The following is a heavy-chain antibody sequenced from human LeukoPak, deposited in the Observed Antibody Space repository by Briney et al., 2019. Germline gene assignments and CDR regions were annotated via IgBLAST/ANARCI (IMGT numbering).Heavy chain of an antibody. V-gene: IGHV1-46*01. J-gene: IGHJ4*02. D-gene: IGHD6-13*01. CDR2: INPGDGST. CDR3: ARDAGSSWHN. CDR1: GYSFSLYY. Sequence: ASVKVSCKASGYSFSLYYLHWVRQAPGQGPEWMGMINPGDGSTTYRQKFKGRVTSTRDMSTSTIYMELSGLKFEDTAVYYCARDAGSSWHNWGQGTLVTVSS.